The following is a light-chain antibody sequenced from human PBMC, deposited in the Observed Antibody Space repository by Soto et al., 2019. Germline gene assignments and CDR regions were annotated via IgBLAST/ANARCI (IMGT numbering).Light chain of an antibody. CDR1: SSNIGSNY. CDR3: AAWDDSLSGWV. V-gene: IGLV1-47*01. CDR2: RSN. J-gene: IGLJ3*02. Sequence: QSVLTQPPSASGTPGHGVTISCSGSSSNIGSNYVYWYQQLPGTAPKLLIYRSNQRPSGVPDRFSGSKSGPSATLAISRLRSEDETDYHCAAWDDSLSGWVFGGGTKLTVL.